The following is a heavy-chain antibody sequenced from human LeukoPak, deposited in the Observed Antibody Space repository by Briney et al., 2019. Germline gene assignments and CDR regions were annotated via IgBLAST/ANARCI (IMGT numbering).Heavy chain of an antibody. CDR1: GFTFSSYS. D-gene: IGHD6-13*01. V-gene: IGHV3-21*01. Sequence: GGSLRLSCAASGFTFSSYSMNWVCQAPGKGLEWVSSISSSSSYIYYADSVKGRFTISRDNAKNSLYLQMNSLRAEDTAVYYCARESIAAAGTMRYWGQGTLVTVSS. CDR2: ISSSSSYI. CDR3: ARESIAAAGTMRY. J-gene: IGHJ4*02.